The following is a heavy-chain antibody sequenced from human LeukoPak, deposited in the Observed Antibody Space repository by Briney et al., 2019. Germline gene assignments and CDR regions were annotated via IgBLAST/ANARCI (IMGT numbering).Heavy chain of an antibody. CDR2: IKQDGTEK. CDR3: ARGGGCPDY. CDR1: EFTFSSSW. Sequence: PGGSLRLSCAASEFTFSSSWMSWVRQAPGKGLEWVANIKQDGTEKYYVDSLKGRFTISRDNAKNSLYLQMNSLTAEDTAVYYCARGGGCPDYWGQGTLVTVSS. J-gene: IGHJ4*02. V-gene: IGHV3-7*04. D-gene: IGHD2-15*01.